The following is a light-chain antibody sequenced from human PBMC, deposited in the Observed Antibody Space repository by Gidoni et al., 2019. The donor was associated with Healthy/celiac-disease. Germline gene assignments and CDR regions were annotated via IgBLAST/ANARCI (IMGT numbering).Light chain of an antibody. Sequence: EIVMTQSPATLSVSPGERATLSCRASQSVSSNLAWYQQKPGQAPRLLIYGASTRATGIPARFSGSGSGTEFTLTIRSLQSEDVAVYYCQQYNNWPLTFGGGTKVEIK. V-gene: IGKV3-15*01. CDR1: QSVSSN. CDR2: GAS. CDR3: QQYNNWPLT. J-gene: IGKJ4*01.